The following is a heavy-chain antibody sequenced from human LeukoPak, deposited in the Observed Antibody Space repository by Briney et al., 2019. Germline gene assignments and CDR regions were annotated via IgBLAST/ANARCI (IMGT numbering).Heavy chain of an antibody. CDR1: GGSISSGSYY. CDR3: AKGSDILTGYFDY. J-gene: IGHJ4*02. Sequence: SETLSLTCTVSGGSISSGSYYWSWIRQPAGKGLEWIGRIYTSGSTNYNPSLKSRVTISVDTSKNQFSLKLSSVTAADTAVYYCAKGSDILTGYFDYWGQGTLVTVSS. CDR2: IYTSGST. V-gene: IGHV4-61*02. D-gene: IGHD3-9*01.